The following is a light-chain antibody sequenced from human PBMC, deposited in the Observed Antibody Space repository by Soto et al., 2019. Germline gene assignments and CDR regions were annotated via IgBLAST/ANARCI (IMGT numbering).Light chain of an antibody. CDR2: EGH. V-gene: IGLV2-23*01. CDR3: CLYIGATTYV. J-gene: IGLJ1*01. Sequence: QCGLCHPASVPRSPGHSITISCTGTSGFVGSFSLVSWYQQHPGKAPKVMISEGHRRPSGVPDRFSGSTSVNSASLTISGLQADDQADYYCCLYIGATTYVFGTGTKVTAL. CDR1: SGFVGSFSL.